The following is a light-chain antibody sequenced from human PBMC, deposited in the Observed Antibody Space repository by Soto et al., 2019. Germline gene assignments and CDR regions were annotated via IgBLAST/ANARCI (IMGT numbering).Light chain of an antibody. J-gene: IGKJ5*01. CDR2: DAS. CDR1: QDISRA. Sequence: AIQLTQSPSSLSASVGDRVTIVFRASQDISRALAWYQQKPGKAPKLLIFDASSLETGVPSRFSGSGSGTDFTLTISSLQPEDFATYYCQQFNNYQGSFGRGTRLEIK. V-gene: IGKV1D-13*01. CDR3: QQFNNYQGS.